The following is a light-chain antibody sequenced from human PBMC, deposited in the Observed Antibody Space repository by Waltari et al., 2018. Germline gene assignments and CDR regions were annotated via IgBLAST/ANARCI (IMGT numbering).Light chain of an antibody. Sequence: QPVLTPPASVSGAPGQRVTISCTGSSANIGSPYNVHWYLQVPGRAPKLLIYAGCHRPSGVPDRFSGSKSGTSASLAITGLQAEDEAEYYCQSYDSGLNGLFFGGGTKVTVL. J-gene: IGLJ2*01. CDR3: QSYDSGLNGLF. V-gene: IGLV1-40*01. CDR1: SANIGSPYN. CDR2: AGC.